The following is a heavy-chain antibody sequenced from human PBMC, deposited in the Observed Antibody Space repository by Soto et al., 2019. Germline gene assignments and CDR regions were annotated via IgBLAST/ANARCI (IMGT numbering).Heavy chain of an antibody. V-gene: IGHV4-4*02. Sequence: PSETLSLTCAVSSGSISSSNWWSWVRQPPGKELEWIGEIYHSGSTNYNPSLKSRVTISVDKSKNQFSLKLSSVTAADTAVYYCARGVPNYYYYYMDVWGKGTTVTVSS. CDR1: SGSISSSNW. CDR3: ARGVPNYYYYYMDV. CDR2: IYHSGST. J-gene: IGHJ6*03.